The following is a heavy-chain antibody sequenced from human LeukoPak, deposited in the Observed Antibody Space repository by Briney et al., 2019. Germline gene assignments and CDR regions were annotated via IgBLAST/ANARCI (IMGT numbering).Heavy chain of an antibody. V-gene: IGHV4-39*01. Sequence: SETLSLTCTVSGGSISSSSYYWGWIRQPPGKGLEWIGSIYYSGSTYYNPSLKSRVTISVDTSKNQFSLKLSSVTAADTAVYYCARGKSVAVAGYFDYWGQGTLVTVSS. J-gene: IGHJ4*02. CDR1: GGSISSSSYY. CDR2: IYYSGST. D-gene: IGHD6-19*01. CDR3: ARGKSVAVAGYFDY.